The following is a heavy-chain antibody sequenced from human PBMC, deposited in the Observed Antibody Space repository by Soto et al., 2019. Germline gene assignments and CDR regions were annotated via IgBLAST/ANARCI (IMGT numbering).Heavy chain of an antibody. V-gene: IGHV1-69*06. D-gene: IGHD4-4*01. J-gene: IGHJ6*02. CDR2: IIPIFGTA. CDR1: GGTLSSYA. CDR3: ARDQIYSNSTLQYYYYYGMDV. Sequence: GASVKVSCKASGGTLSSYAISWVRQAPGQGLEWMGGIIPIFGTANYAQKFQGRVTITADKSTSTAYMELSSLRSEDTAVYYCARDQIYSNSTLQYYYYYGMDVWGQGTTVTVSS.